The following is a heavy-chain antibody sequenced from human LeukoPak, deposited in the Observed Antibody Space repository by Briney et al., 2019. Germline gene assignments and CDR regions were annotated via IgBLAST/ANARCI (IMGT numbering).Heavy chain of an antibody. D-gene: IGHD2-2*01. Sequence: PSETLSLTCAVYGGSFSGYYWSWIRQPPGKGLEWIGEINHSGSTNYNPSLKSRVTISVDTSKNQFSLKLSSVTAADTAVYYCARGRCSSTSCYASDYWGQGTLVTVSS. CDR1: GGSFSGYY. V-gene: IGHV4-34*01. CDR2: INHSGST. CDR3: ARGRCSSTSCYASDY. J-gene: IGHJ4*02.